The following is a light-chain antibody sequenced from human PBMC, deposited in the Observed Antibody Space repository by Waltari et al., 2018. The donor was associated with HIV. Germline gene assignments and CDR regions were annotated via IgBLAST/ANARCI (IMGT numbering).Light chain of an antibody. CDR1: SSNIGSNT. Sequence: QSVLTQPPSASGTPGQRVTISCSGSSSNIGSNTVNWYQQLPGTAPKLLIYSYNLRPSGVPDLFSGSKSGNSASLAISGLQSEDEADYYCAAWDDSLKGPIFGGGTKVTVL. V-gene: IGLV1-44*01. J-gene: IGLJ2*01. CDR2: SYN. CDR3: AAWDDSLKGPI.